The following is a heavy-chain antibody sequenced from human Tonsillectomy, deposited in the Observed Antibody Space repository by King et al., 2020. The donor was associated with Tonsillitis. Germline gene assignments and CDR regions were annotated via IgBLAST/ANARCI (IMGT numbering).Heavy chain of an antibody. Sequence: QLVQSGAEVKKPGSSVKVSCRASGGIFSSSAISWVRQAPGQGLEWSGGITPILRTANLAQKFQGRVTISADESTSTAYMELSSLKSQDTAVYYCARGYGSGTYVYWGQGTLVTVSS. V-gene: IGHV1-69*01. CDR2: ITPILRTA. CDR1: GGIFSSSA. J-gene: IGHJ4*02. D-gene: IGHD3-10*01. CDR3: ARGYGSGTYVY.